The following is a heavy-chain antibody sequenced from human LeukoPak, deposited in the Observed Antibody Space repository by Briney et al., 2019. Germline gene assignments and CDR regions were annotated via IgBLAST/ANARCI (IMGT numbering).Heavy chain of an antibody. J-gene: IGHJ4*02. V-gene: IGHV3-11*04. CDR1: GITFSDYY. CDR2: ISRSGSTI. D-gene: IGHD6-19*01. CDR3: ARGGSGRSGWYHFDY. Sequence: GGSLRLSCAASGITFSDYYMNWIRQAPGKGLEWVSYISRSGSTIYYADSVKGRFTISRDNAKNSLYLQMNSLRAEDTAVYYCARGGSGRSGWYHFDYWGQGTLVTVSS.